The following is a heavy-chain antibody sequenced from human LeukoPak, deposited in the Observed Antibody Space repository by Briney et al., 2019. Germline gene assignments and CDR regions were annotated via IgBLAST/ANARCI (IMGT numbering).Heavy chain of an antibody. D-gene: IGHD3-22*01. J-gene: IGHJ4*02. CDR2: IYTSGST. Sequence: SETLSLTCTVSGGSISSYYWSWIRQPPGKGLEWIGYIYTSGSTNDNPSLKSRVTISVDTSKNQFSLKLSSVTAADTAVYYCARHRYYYDSSGYFDYWGQGTLVTVSS. V-gene: IGHV4-4*09. CDR3: ARHRYYYDSSGYFDY. CDR1: GGSISSYY.